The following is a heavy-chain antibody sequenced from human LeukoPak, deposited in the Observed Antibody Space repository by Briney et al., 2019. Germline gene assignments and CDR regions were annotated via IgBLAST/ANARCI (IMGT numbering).Heavy chain of an antibody. CDR3: ARGDNYVFDV. V-gene: IGHV4-4*02. CDR1: GGSISSSNW. Sequence: SETLSLTCVVSGGSISSSNWWSWVRQPPEKGLEWIVEISHDGSTNYNPSLKSRVTISVDKSNNHFSLKLTSVTAADTAMYYCARGDNYVFDVWGRGTLVSVSS. D-gene: IGHD5-24*01. J-gene: IGHJ2*01. CDR2: ISHDGST.